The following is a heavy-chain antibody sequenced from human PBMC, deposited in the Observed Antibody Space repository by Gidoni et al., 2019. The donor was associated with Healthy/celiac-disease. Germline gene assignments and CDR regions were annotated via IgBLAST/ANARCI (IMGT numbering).Heavy chain of an antibody. CDR2: IYYSGST. J-gene: IGHJ4*02. D-gene: IGHD5-18*01. CDR1: GGSISSSSYY. CDR3: ARGLRGYSYGYFGY. V-gene: IGHV4-39*07. Sequence: QLQLQESGPGLVKPSETLSLTCTVSGGSISSSSYYWGWIRQPPGKGLEWIGSIYYSGSTYYNPSLKSRVTISVDTSKNQFSLKLSSVTAADTAVYYCARGLRGYSYGYFGYWGQGTLVTVSS.